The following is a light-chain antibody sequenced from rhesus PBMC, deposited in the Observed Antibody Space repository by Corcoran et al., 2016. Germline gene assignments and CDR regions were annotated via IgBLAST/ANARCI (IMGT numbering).Light chain of an antibody. V-gene: IGKV2-78*01. Sequence: DIVMTQTPLSLPVTPGEPASISCRSSQSLLHSDGYTYLDWYLQKPGQSPQLLICLGSNRASGVPDRLSGSGSGNDFTLKISRVGAGDVGVYYCMQGTQLPFTFGPGTKLDIK. CDR3: MQGTQLPFT. CDR1: QSLLHSDGYTY. J-gene: IGKJ3*01. CDR2: LGS.